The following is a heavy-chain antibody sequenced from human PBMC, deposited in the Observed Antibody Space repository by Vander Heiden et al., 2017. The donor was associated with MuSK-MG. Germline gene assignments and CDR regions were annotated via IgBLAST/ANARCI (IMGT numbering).Heavy chain of an antibody. Sequence: EVQLLESGGGLVQPGGSLRLSCAASGFNFSSYAMSWVRQAPGKGLEWVSAISGSGGSTYYADSVKGRFTISRDNSKNTLYLQMNSLRAEDTAVYYCAKARDIVVVVAAIFDYWGQGTLVTVSS. D-gene: IGHD2-15*01. CDR1: GFNFSSYA. J-gene: IGHJ4*02. CDR2: ISGSGGST. V-gene: IGHV3-23*01. CDR3: AKARDIVVVVAAIFDY.